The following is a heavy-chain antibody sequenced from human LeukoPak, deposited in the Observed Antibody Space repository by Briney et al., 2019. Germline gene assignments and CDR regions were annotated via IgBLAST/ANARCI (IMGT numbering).Heavy chain of an antibody. CDR1: GFSLSTSGVG. CDR3: AHSYYFGSRSYYNVWFAP. D-gene: IGHD3-10*01. Sequence: SGPTLVNPTQTLTLTCTFSGFSLSTSGVGVGWIRQPPGKALQRLALIYWDDEKYYSPSLKSRLSISRDTSRNQVVLTMTNMDPLDTGTYFCAHSYYFGSRSYYNVWFAPWGLGTLVTVSS. CDR2: IYWDDEK. V-gene: IGHV2-5*02. J-gene: IGHJ5*02.